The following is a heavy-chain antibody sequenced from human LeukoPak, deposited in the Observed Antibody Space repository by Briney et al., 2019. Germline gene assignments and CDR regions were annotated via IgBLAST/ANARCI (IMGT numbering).Heavy chain of an antibody. D-gene: IGHD3-22*01. CDR2: IYYSEST. Sequence: SETLSLTCTVSGGSISSYYWSWLRQPPGKGLEWIGYIYYSESTNYNPSLKSRVTISVDTSKNQFSLKLNSVTAADTAVYYCARGDYSSGYYYYFDYWGQGTLVTVSS. J-gene: IGHJ4*02. CDR3: ARGDYSSGYYYYFDY. V-gene: IGHV4-59*01. CDR1: GGSISSYY.